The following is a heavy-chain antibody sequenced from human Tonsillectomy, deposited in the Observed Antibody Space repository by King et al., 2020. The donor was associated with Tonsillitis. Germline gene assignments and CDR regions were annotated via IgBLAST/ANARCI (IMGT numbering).Heavy chain of an antibody. V-gene: IGHV1-69*06. CDR3: AREPSPDSGDDSPTFDS. CDR1: GGTFSDYA. J-gene: IGHJ4*02. D-gene: IGHD5-12*01. Sequence: QLVQSGAEVKKPGSSVKVSCKASGGTFSDYAISWVRQAPGQGLEWMGGIIPMFGTSKYRQKFQGRLTLTADKSTSTTYMELSSLKSEDTAVYYCAREPSPDSGDDSPTFDSWGQGTLVTVSS. CDR2: IIPMFGTS.